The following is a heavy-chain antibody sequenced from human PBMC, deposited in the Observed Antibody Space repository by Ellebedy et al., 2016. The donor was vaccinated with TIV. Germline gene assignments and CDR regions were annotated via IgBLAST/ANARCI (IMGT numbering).Heavy chain of an antibody. Sequence: GESLKISCAASGFTFSSYAMHWVRQAPGKGLEWVAVISYDGSNKYYADSVKGRFTISRDNSKNTLYLQMNSLRAEDTAPYYCVRDRNYPNDVFDLWGQGTVVTVSS. V-gene: IGHV3-30*04. J-gene: IGHJ3*01. CDR2: ISYDGSNK. D-gene: IGHD5-24*01. CDR3: VRDRNYPNDVFDL. CDR1: GFTFSSYA.